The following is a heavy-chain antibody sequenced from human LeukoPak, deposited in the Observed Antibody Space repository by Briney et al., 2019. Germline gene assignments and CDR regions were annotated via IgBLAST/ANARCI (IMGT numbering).Heavy chain of an antibody. J-gene: IGHJ4*02. D-gene: IGHD5-24*01. CDR2: INPSGGST. CDR1: GYIFTSYY. V-gene: IGHV1-46*01. Sequence: ASVKVSRKASGYIFTSYYMHWVRQAPGQGLEWMGIINPSGGSTSYTQKFQGRVTMTRDMSTSTVYMELSSLRSEDTAVYYCARDLNQEMATIEYWGQGTLVTVSS. CDR3: ARDLNQEMATIEY.